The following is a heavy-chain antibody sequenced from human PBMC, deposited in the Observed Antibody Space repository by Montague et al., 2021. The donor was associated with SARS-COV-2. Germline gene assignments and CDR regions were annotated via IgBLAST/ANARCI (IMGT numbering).Heavy chain of an antibody. CDR3: VRDHPSDAPRGAYDN. CDR2: IYDGGAA. J-gene: IGHJ3*02. Sequence: SETLSLTCTVSGGPITGYYWNWLRRSPGKGLEWIAYIYDGGAANYNPSLGSRVTISTDTSKNQLSLEVNSVTAADTAVYYCVRDHPSDAPRGAYDNWGQGTVVTVSS. D-gene: IGHD2-2*01. V-gene: IGHV4-59*01. CDR1: GGPITGYY.